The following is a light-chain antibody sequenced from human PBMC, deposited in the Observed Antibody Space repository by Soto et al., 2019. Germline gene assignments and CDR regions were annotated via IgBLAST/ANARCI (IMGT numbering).Light chain of an antibody. V-gene: IGKV3-20*01. CDR1: QSVSSSY. CDR2: GAS. CDR3: QQYCSSSWT. Sequence: EIVLTQSPGTLSLSPGERATLSCRASQSVSSSYLAWYQQKPGQAPRLRIDGASSRATGIPDRFSVSVSGTDFTLTISRLEPEDFAVYYCQQYCSSSWTFGQGTKVEIK. J-gene: IGKJ1*01.